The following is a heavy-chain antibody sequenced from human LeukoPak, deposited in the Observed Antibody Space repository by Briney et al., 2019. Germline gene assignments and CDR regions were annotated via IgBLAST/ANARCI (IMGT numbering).Heavy chain of an antibody. J-gene: IGHJ4*02. CDR3: ARDGPSGVSDY. CDR1: GGSISSYY. CDR2: IYYSGST. V-gene: IGHV4-59*01. Sequence: PSETLSLTCTVSGGSISSYYWSWIRQPPGKGLEWIWYIYYSGSTNYNPSPKSRVTIPVNTSKNQFSLKPSSVTAADTAVYYCARDGPSGVSDYWGQGTLVTVYS. D-gene: IGHD7-27*01.